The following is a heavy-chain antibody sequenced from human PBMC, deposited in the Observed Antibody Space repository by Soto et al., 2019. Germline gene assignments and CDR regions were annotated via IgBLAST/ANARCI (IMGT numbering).Heavy chain of an antibody. CDR2: INTYHSDT. Sequence: QVHLVQSGAEVKKPGASVKVSCKASGYAFTSYGMSWVRQAPGQGLEWMGWINTYHSDTNSAPRLQGRITMTTDTSSSTAYMELRRLTSDDTAVYYCVRDERDSCLGGNCFYFDYWGQGTLVSVSS. CDR1: GYAFTSYG. J-gene: IGHJ4*02. CDR3: VRDERDSCLGGNCFYFDY. V-gene: IGHV1-18*04. D-gene: IGHD2-15*01.